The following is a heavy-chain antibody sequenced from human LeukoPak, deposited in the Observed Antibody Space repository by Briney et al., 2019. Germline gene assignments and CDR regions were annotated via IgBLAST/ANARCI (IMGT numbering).Heavy chain of an antibody. V-gene: IGHV3-23*01. D-gene: IGHD6-13*01. CDR2: VSDSGGST. J-gene: IGHJ4*02. CDR1: GFTFSLCA. Sequence: GGSLRLSCAASGFTFSLCAMSWVRLAPGKGLEWVSTVSDSGGSTYYADSAKGRFTISRDNSKNTLYLQLNSLRAEDTAVYYCAKGGSSAKLTDYWGQGTLVTVSS. CDR3: AKGGSSAKLTDY.